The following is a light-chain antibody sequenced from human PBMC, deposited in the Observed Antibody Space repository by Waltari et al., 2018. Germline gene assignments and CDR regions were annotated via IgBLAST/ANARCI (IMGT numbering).Light chain of an antibody. J-gene: IGLJ3*02. CDR2: VNSDGSH. V-gene: IGLV4-69*01. CDR1: SRHRRYA. Sequence: QLMLTQSPSASASLAASLKLTFPLSSRHRRYAIAWHQQQPAQGHRYLMKVNSDGSHTKGDGIPDRFSGSSSGAERYLTISSLQSEDEADYYCQTGGFGIWVFGGGTKLTVL. CDR3: QTGGFGIWV.